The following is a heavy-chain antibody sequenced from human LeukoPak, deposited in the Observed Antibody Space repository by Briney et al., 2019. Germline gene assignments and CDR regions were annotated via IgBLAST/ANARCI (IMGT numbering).Heavy chain of an antibody. Sequence: GGSLRLSCVASGFTFSNSGIHWVRQAPGKGLEWVAFIRYDGTTKYYADSVKGRFTISRDNSKNTLYLQMNSLRVEDTSLYYCAKALYISNWFYFDYWGQGTLVTVSS. D-gene: IGHD6-13*01. CDR3: AKALYISNWFYFDY. CDR2: IRYDGTTK. J-gene: IGHJ4*02. V-gene: IGHV3-30*02. CDR1: GFTFSNSG.